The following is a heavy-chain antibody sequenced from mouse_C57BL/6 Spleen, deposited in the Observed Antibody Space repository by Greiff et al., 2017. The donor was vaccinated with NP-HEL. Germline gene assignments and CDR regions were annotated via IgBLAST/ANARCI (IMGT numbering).Heavy chain of an antibody. J-gene: IGHJ4*01. CDR1: GFTFTDYY. CDR2: INPYNGGT. D-gene: IGHD3-3*01. CDR3: ARRGPYYAMDY. Sequence: EVQLQQSGPVLVKPGASVKMSCTASGFTFTDYYMNWVKQSHGKSLEWIGVINPYNGGTSYNQKFKGKATLTVDKSSSTAYMELDSLTAEYSAVYYCARRGPYYAMDYWGKGTSVTVSS. V-gene: IGHV1-19*01.